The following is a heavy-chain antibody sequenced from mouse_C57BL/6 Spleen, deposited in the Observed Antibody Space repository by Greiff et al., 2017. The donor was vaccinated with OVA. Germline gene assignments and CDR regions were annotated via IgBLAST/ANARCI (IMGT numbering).Heavy chain of an antibody. CDR3: ARVRIWDDNFDY. Sequence: QVQLKQSGTELVKPGASVKLSCKASGYTFTSYWMHWVKQRPGQGLEWIGNINPSNGGTNYNEKFKSKATLTVDKSSSTAYMQLSSLTSEDSAVYYCARVRIWDDNFDYWGQGTTLTVSS. CDR1: GYTFTSYW. CDR2: INPSNGGT. V-gene: IGHV1-53*01. D-gene: IGHD4-1*01. J-gene: IGHJ2*01.